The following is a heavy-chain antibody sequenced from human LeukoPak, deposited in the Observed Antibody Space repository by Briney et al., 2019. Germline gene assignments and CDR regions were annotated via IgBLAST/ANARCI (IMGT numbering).Heavy chain of an antibody. CDR1: GYIFTGYY. Sequence: GASVKVSCKASGYIFTGYYMHWVRQAPGQGLEWMGWINPNSGDTNYAQKFQGRVTMTRDTSISTAYMELSRLRSDDTAVYYCARHAYHDDNSDYFFAYWGQGTLVTVSS. J-gene: IGHJ4*02. D-gene: IGHD3-22*01. CDR3: ARHAYHDDNSDYFFAY. V-gene: IGHV1-2*02. CDR2: INPNSGDT.